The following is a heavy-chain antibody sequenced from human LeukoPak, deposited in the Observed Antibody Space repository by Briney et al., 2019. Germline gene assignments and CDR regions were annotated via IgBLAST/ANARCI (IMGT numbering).Heavy chain of an antibody. Sequence: PGGSLRLSCAASGFTFSTYSMNWVRQAPGKGLEWVSSISTSSSYIYYADSVKGRFTISRDNAKNSLYLQKNSLRAEDTAVYYCVGAVAGPFGYWGQGTLVTVSS. V-gene: IGHV3-21*01. J-gene: IGHJ4*02. D-gene: IGHD6-19*01. CDR2: ISTSSSYI. CDR1: GFTFSTYS. CDR3: VGAVAGPFGY.